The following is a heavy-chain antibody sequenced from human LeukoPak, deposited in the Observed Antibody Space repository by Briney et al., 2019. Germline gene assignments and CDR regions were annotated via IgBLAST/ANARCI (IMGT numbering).Heavy chain of an antibody. CDR2: IYHSGST. CDR1: GGSISSSYW. V-gene: IGHV4-4*02. CDR3: APSPCSGDSCYRFDF. Sequence: SETLSLTCAVSGGSISSSYWWSWVRQPPGKGLEWIGGIYHSGSTKYNPSLKSRVTISVDKSKNQFSLKLSSVTAADTAVYYCAPSPCSGDSCYRFDFWGQGTQVTVSS. D-gene: IGHD2-15*01. J-gene: IGHJ4*02.